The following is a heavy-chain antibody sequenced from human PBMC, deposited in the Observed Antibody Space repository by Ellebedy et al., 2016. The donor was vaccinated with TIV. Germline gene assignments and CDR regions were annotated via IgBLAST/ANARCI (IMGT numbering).Heavy chain of an antibody. CDR2: IYHSGST. J-gene: IGHJ4*02. Sequence: SETLSLTXSVSGGSIRSYYWSWIRQPPGKGLEWIGYIYHSGSTNYNPSLKSRVTMAIGASQNQFSLTLSSLTAADTAVYYCVSTNSGWFGMEFYFESWGQGVLVTVSS. CDR1: GGSIRSYY. CDR3: VSTNSGWFGMEFYFES. V-gene: IGHV4-59*08. D-gene: IGHD6-19*01.